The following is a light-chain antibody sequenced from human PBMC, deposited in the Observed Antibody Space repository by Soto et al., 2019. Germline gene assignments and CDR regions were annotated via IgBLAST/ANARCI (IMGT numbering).Light chain of an antibody. CDR2: EVT. CDR3: SSYRRPTTLV. Sequence: QSVLTQPASVSGSPGQSITISCTGTSSDIGGYNWVSWYQQHPGRAPKLIIYEVTNRPSGLSNRISGSKSGNTASLTISGLQTEDEADYFCSSYRRPTTLVFGPGTKVTVL. CDR1: SSDIGGYNW. J-gene: IGLJ1*01. V-gene: IGLV2-14*01.